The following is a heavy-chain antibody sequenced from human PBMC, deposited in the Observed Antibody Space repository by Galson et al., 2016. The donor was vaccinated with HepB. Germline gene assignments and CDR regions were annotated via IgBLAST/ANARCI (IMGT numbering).Heavy chain of an antibody. CDR1: GFTFNIYN. Sequence: SLRLSCAASGFTFNIYNMNWYRQAPGKGLEWLSHITRSSNNIYYADSVKGRFTISRDNARKTLYLHMNGLRGDDTAVYYCASEIRISTGQGSMISNGVDIWGRGTTVIVS. CDR3: ASEIRISTGQGSMISNGVDI. D-gene: IGHD2-2*01. J-gene: IGHJ6*02. CDR2: ITRSSNNI. V-gene: IGHV3-48*01.